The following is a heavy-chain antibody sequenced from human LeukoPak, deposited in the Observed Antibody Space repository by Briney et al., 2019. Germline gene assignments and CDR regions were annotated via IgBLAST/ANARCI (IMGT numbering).Heavy chain of an antibody. CDR3: ARELLWFGASAFDI. CDR2: ISSSSSYI. CDR1: GFTFSSYS. J-gene: IGHJ3*02. V-gene: IGHV3-21*01. Sequence: PGGSLRLSCAASGFTFSSYSMNWIRQAPGKGLEWVSSISSSSSYIYYADSVKGRFTSSRDNAKNSLYLQMNSLRAEDTAVYYCARELLWFGASAFDIWGQGTMVTVSS. D-gene: IGHD3-10*01.